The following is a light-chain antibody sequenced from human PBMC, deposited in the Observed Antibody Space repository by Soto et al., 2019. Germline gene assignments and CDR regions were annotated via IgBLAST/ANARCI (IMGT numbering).Light chain of an antibody. CDR2: DTS. CDR1: QGIGDT. J-gene: IGKJ5*01. Sequence: EVVMRQSPATLSVSPGEGATLSCRASQGIGDTLAWYQHKPGQTPRLLIYDTSTRATGIPDRFSGDGSVTHFTLTISRLEAEDFVMYYCQQYGSSPITFGQGTRLEIK. V-gene: IGKV3-20*01. CDR3: QQYGSSPIT.